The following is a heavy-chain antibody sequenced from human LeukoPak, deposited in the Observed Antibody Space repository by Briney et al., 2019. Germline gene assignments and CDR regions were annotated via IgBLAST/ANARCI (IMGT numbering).Heavy chain of an antibody. CDR2: IRDDGSNK. Sequence: GGSLRLSCAASGFTFSSYGMHWVRQAPGQGLEWVAFIRDDGSNKYYADSVKGRFTISRDNSKNTLYLQMNSLRAEDTAVYYCGYGDYRAPNWFDPWGQGTLVTVSS. D-gene: IGHD4-17*01. J-gene: IGHJ5*02. CDR1: GFTFSSYG. CDR3: GYGDYRAPNWFDP. V-gene: IGHV3-30*02.